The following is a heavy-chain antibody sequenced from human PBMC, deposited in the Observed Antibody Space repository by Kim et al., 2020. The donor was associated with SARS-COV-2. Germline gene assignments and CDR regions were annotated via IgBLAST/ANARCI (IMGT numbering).Heavy chain of an antibody. CDR1: GGSITTSTYF. Sequence: SETLSLTCSVSGGSITTSTYFWGWIRQPPGKGLEWIGNINKSGSTFYNPSLKSRVTISVDTSKNQFFLRLTSVTAADTAVYYCARVERYSGYEPFDQWGQGTQVTVSS. V-gene: IGHV4-39*01. J-gene: IGHJ4*02. CDR3: ARVERYSGYEPFDQ. D-gene: IGHD5-12*01. CDR2: INKSGST.